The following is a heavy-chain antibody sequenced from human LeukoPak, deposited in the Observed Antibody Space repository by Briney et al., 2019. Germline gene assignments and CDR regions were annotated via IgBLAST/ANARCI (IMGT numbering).Heavy chain of an antibody. D-gene: IGHD5-12*01. J-gene: IGHJ4*02. CDR3: GTGGAVPAI. V-gene: IGHV3-7*05. CDR2: IKEDGSEQ. CDR1: GLTYSGYW. Sequence: GGPVSLLCAASGLTYSGYWMLWLRQATERGREGVANIKEDGSEQYYVDSVKGRYTLSRDNAKNSLKLQLNRLRAHDTAVHYRGTGGAVPAIRGQGTLVTVSS.